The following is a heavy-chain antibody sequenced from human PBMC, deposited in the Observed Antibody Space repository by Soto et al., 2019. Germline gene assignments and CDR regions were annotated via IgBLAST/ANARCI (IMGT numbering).Heavy chain of an antibody. J-gene: IGHJ6*02. Sequence: QVQLVQSGAEVKKPGASVKVSCKASGYTFTSYGISWVRQAPGQGLEWMGWISAYNGNTNYAQKLQGRVTMTTDTXXXTAYMELRSLRSDDTAVYYCARTRRDIVAKSMDVWGQGTTVTVSS. D-gene: IGHD5-12*01. CDR3: ARTRRDIVAKSMDV. CDR1: GYTFTSYG. V-gene: IGHV1-18*01. CDR2: ISAYNGNT.